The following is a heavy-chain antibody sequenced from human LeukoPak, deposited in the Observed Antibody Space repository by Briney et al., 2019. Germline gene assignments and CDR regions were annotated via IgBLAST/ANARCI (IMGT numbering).Heavy chain of an antibody. CDR3: ARDLRGDAFDI. Sequence: ASVKVSCTASGYPFTIYAMNWVRQAPGQGLELMGWINTNTGNPTYAQGFTGRFVFSLDTSVSTAYLQISSLKAEDTAVYYCARDLRGDAFDIWGQGTMVTVSS. J-gene: IGHJ3*02. D-gene: IGHD5/OR15-5a*01. V-gene: IGHV7-4-1*02. CDR2: INTNTGNP. CDR1: GYPFTIYA.